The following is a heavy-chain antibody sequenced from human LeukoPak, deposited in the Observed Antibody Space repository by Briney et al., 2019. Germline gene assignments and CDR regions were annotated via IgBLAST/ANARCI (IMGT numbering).Heavy chain of an antibody. J-gene: IGHJ4*02. Sequence: ASVKVSCKASGYTFTSYAIHWVRQATGQRLEWMGWISAGNGNTKYSQNFQGRVTFISNASATTAFMELSSLRSEDAAVYYCARDSGSGNNDYWGQGTLVTASS. CDR3: ARDSGSGNNDY. CDR1: GYTFTSYA. CDR2: ISAGNGNT. D-gene: IGHD1-26*01. V-gene: IGHV1-3*01.